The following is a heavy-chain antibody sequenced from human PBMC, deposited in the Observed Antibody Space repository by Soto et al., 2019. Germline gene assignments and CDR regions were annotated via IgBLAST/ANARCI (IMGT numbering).Heavy chain of an antibody. J-gene: IGHJ4*02. D-gene: IGHD2-2*01. CDR3: ARVDFGADGYQQRSYYFDY. Sequence: QVQLQESGPGLVKPSQTLSLTCTVSGGSISSGDYYWSWIRQPPGKGLEWIGYIYYSGSTYYNPSLKSRVTISVDTSKNQFSLKLSSVTAADTAVYYCARVDFGADGYQQRSYYFDYWGQGTLVTVSS. CDR2: IYYSGST. CDR1: GGSISSGDYY. V-gene: IGHV4-30-4*01.